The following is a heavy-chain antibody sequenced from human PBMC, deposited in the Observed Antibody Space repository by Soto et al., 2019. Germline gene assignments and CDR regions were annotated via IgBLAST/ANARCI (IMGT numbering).Heavy chain of an antibody. V-gene: IGHV4-34*01. CDR3: ASTPRSGYYYDSSGYYLPKYFQH. J-gene: IGHJ1*01. D-gene: IGHD3-22*01. CDR2: INHSGST. Sequence: PLETLSLTCAVYGGSFSGYYWSWIRQPPGKGLEWIGEINHSGSTNYNPSLTSRVTISVDTSENQFSLKLSSVTAADTAVYYCASTPRSGYYYDSSGYYLPKYFQHWGQGTLVTVSS. CDR1: GGSFSGYY.